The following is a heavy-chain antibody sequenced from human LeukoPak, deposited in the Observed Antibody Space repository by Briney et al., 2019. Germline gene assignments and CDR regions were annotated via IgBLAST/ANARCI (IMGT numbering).Heavy chain of an antibody. Sequence: SETLSLTCTVSGGSISSYYWSWIRQPPGKGLEWIGYIYYSGSTNYNPSLKSRVTISVDTSKNQFSLKLSSVTAADTAVYYCARGGRREYEDIVLLFDPWGQGTLVTVSS. J-gene: IGHJ5*02. CDR1: GGSISSYY. V-gene: IGHV4-59*01. CDR2: IYYSGST. D-gene: IGHD2-8*01. CDR3: ARGGRREYEDIVLLFDP.